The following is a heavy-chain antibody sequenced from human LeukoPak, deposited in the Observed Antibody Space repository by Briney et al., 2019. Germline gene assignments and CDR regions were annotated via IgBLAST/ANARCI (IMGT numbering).Heavy chain of an antibody. V-gene: IGHV4-61*01. CDR3: ARARLDSSGRFDY. J-gene: IGHJ4*02. CDR2: IYYGGST. D-gene: IGHD3-22*01. Sequence: SETPSLTCTVSGGSISSSSYYWSWIRQSPGKELEWIGYIYYGGSTDYNPSLKSRVTISKDTSKTQFSLRLSSVTAADTAVYYCARARLDSSGRFDYWGQGTLVTVSS. CDR1: GGSISSSSYY.